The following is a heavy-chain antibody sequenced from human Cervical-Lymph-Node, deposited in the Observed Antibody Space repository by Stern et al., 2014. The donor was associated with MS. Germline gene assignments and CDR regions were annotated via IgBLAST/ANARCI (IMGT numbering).Heavy chain of an antibody. D-gene: IGHD4-17*01. V-gene: IGHV4-59*08. J-gene: IGHJ4*02. CDR1: GGSFGSYY. CDR2: IYDTGST. CDR3: ARQHGDLNFDF. Sequence: QVQLQESGPGLVKPSETLSLTCTVSGGSFGSYYWSWIRQPPGKGLEWIGFIYDTGSTNYNPSLKSRVTISVDTSKNQFSLKLISVTAADTAVYYCARQHGDLNFDFWGRGTLVTVSS.